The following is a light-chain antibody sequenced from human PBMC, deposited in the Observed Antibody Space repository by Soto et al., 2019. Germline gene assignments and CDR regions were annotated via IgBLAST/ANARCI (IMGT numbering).Light chain of an antibody. CDR2: DVY. Sequence: EVVMTQSPGALSVSPGERATLSCRASQSISRNLAWYQQKPGRAPRLLIYDVYTRATGFPARCSGSGSETEFARTISSLQSEDFAVYYCQQYNNWPPYTFGQGNKLEIK. CDR1: QSISRN. V-gene: IGKV3-15*01. CDR3: QQYNNWPPYT. J-gene: IGKJ2*01.